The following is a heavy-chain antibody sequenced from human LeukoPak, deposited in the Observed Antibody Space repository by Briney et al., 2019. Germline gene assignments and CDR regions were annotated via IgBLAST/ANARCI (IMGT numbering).Heavy chain of an antibody. CDR1: GGSISSYY. CDR3: ARAVEYSYALGGSYYFDY. V-gene: IGHV4-59*01. D-gene: IGHD5-18*01. Sequence: SETLSLTCTVSGGSISSYYWSWIRQPPGKGLEWIGYIYYSGSTNYNPSLKSRVTISVDTSKNQFSLKLSSVTAADTAVYYCARAVEYSYALGGSYYFDYWGQGTLVTVSS. J-gene: IGHJ4*02. CDR2: IYYSGST.